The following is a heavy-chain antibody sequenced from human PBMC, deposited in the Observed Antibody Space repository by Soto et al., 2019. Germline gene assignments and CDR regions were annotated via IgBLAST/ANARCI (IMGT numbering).Heavy chain of an antibody. CDR3: ARDGYCRGGSFYAVPVFDY. CDR2: IWYDGSNK. J-gene: IGHJ4*02. Sequence: QVQLVESGGGVVQPGRSLRLSCAASGFTFSSYGMHWVRQAPGKGLEWVAVIWYDGSNKYYADSVKGRFTISRDNSKNTLYLQMNSLRAEDTAVYYCARDGYCRGGSFYAVPVFDYWGQGTLVTVSS. D-gene: IGHD2-15*01. V-gene: IGHV3-33*01. CDR1: GFTFSSYG.